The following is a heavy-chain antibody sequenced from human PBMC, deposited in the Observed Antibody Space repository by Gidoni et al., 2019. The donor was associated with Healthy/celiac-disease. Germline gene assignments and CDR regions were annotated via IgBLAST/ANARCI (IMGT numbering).Heavy chain of an antibody. Sequence: QVQLVESGGGVVQPGRSLRLSCAASGFTFSSYGMHWVRQAPGKGLEWVAVIWYDGSNKYYADSVKGRFTISRDNSKNTLYLQMNSLRAEDTAVYYCAREQRDNWGSDFDYWGQGTLVTVSS. CDR2: IWYDGSNK. J-gene: IGHJ4*02. CDR3: AREQRDNWGSDFDY. V-gene: IGHV3-33*01. D-gene: IGHD7-27*01. CDR1: GFTFSSYG.